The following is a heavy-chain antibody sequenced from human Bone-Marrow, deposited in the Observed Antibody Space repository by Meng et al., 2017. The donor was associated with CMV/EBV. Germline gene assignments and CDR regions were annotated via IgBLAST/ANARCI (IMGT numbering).Heavy chain of an antibody. V-gene: IGHV4-59*01. CDR2: IYYSGST. CDR1: GGSISSYY. Sequence: GSLRLSCTVSGGSISSYYWSWIRQPPGKGPEWIGYIYYSGSTNYNPSLKSRVTISVDTSKNQFSLKLSSVTAADTAVYYCASSSTTTYYYYGMDVWGQGTTVTVSS. J-gene: IGHJ6*02. CDR3: ASSSTTTYYYYGMDV. D-gene: IGHD1-26*01.